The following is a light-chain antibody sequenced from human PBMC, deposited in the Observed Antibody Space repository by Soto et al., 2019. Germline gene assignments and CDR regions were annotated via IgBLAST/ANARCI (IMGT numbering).Light chain of an antibody. Sequence: QSARTQPPSASGSPGQSVTISCTGTSSDVGGYNYVSWYQQHPGKAPKLMIYEDSKRPSGVPDRFSGSKSGNTASLTVSGLQAEDEADYYCSSYAGSLYVFGTGTKVTVL. J-gene: IGLJ1*01. CDR3: SSYAGSLYV. V-gene: IGLV2-8*01. CDR1: SSDVGGYNY. CDR2: EDS.